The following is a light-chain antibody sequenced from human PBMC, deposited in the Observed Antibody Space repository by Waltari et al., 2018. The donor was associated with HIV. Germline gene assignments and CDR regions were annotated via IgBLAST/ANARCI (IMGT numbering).Light chain of an antibody. J-gene: IGLJ3*02. CDR2: SNI. CDR1: SSHLGRNT. CDR3: AAWDDSLNGLWV. V-gene: IGLV1-44*01. Sequence: SVLTQPLPASATPGPQVPLSFAGRSSHLGRNTVNSYQQLPGTAPKLLIYSNIQRPSGVPDRFSGSKSGTSASLAISGLQSDDEADYYCAAWDDSLNGLWVFGGGTKLTVL.